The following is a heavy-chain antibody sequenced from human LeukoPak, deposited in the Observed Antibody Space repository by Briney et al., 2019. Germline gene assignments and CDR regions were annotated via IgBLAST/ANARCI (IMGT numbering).Heavy chain of an antibody. CDR2: IIPMYGTP. Sequence: ASVTVSCKASGGTFTKYAISWVRQAPGQGLEWLGRIIPMYGTPSYAQNFQGKVTITTDESTSTSYLELNSLRSEDTAVYYCARPDKAAQYGPFDYWGQGTLVIVSS. CDR1: GGTFTKYA. J-gene: IGHJ4*02. CDR3: ARPDKAAQYGPFDY. D-gene: IGHD6-6*01. V-gene: IGHV1-69*05.